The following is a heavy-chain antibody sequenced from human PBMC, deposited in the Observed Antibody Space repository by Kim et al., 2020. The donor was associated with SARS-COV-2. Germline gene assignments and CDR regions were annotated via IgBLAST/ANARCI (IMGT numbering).Heavy chain of an antibody. J-gene: IGHJ5*02. Sequence: SVKGRFTISRDNSKNTVYLEMNNLIAEDTAVYYCARENYYGSGNYVNWLDPWGQGTLVTVSS. V-gene: IGHV3-66*01. D-gene: IGHD3-10*01. CDR3: ARENYYGSGNYVNWLDP.